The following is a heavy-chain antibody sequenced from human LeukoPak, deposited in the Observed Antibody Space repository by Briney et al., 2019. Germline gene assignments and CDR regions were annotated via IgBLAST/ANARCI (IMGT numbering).Heavy chain of an antibody. CDR1: GYTFTSYD. D-gene: IGHD3-3*01. CDR3: ARVFADPNWFDP. V-gene: IGHV1-8*01. J-gene: IGHJ5*02. CDR2: VNPNSGNT. Sequence: ASVKVSCKASGYTFTSYDINWVRQATGQGLEWMGWVNPNSGNTGYAQKFQGRVTMTRNTSISTAYMELSSLRSEDTAVYYCARVFADPNWFDPWGQGTLVTVSS.